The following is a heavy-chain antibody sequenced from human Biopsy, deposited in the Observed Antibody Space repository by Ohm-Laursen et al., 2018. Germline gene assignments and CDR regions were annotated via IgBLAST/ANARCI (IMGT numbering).Heavy chain of an antibody. V-gene: IGHV3-21*01. CDR2: ISASGNHI. CDR1: GFTFSGFS. J-gene: IGHJ4*02. CDR3: ARGGAGGGDY. Sequence: SLRLSCSASGFTFSGFSMNWVRQAPGKGLEWVSSISASGNHIYYTDSVKGRFTVSRDNGKNSVYLQMNSLRAEDTAVYYCARGGAGGGDYWGQGTLVTVSS. D-gene: IGHD2-15*01.